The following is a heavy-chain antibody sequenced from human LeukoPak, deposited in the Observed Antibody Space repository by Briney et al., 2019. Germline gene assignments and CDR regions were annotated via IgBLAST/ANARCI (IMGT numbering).Heavy chain of an antibody. V-gene: IGHV1-69*04. Sequence: ASVKVSCKASGGTFSSYAISWVRQAPGQGLEWMGRIIPILGIANYAQKFQGRVTIAADESTSTAYMELSSLRSEDTAVYYCARGGTANDYSPNFDYWGQGTLVTVSS. D-gene: IGHD2-15*01. CDR1: GGTFSSYA. J-gene: IGHJ4*02. CDR2: IIPILGIA. CDR3: ARGGTANDYSPNFDY.